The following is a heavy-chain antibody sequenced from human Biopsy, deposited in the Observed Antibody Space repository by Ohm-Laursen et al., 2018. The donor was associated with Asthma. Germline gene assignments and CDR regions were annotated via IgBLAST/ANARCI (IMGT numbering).Heavy chain of an antibody. CDR1: GGSMSSSSYY. CDR2: NTYTGGA. J-gene: IGHJ4*02. V-gene: IGHV4-39*01. D-gene: IGHD7-27*01. Sequence: PSQTLSLTCTVSGGSMSSSSYYWGWIRQPPGKGLEWMGGNTYTGGAYHNPSLKIRVTISENTSKNHFSLKLSSGAAADTAVYYCARHWDWGSFLDYWGQGTPVTVSS. CDR3: ARHWDWGSFLDY.